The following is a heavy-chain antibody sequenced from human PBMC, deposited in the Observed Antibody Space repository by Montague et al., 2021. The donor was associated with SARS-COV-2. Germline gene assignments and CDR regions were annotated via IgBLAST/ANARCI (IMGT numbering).Heavy chain of an antibody. Sequence: KYYVGSVRGRFTISRDNAKNSLSLQMDSLRDEDTAVYYCTTLLERDVDYWGRGTLLNVA. CDR3: TTLLERDVDY. CDR2: K. V-gene: IGHV3-7*01. D-gene: IGHD3-3*01. J-gene: IGHJ4*02.